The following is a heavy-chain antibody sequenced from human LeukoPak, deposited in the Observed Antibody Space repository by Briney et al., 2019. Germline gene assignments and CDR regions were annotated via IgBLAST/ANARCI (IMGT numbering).Heavy chain of an antibody. CDR2: INHSGST. CDR1: GGSFSGYY. CDR3: AGKSIVGATSAGFDFDY. Sequence: PSETLSLTCAVYGGSFSGYYWSGIRQPPGKGLEWIGEINHSGSTNYNPSLKSRVAISVDTSKNQFSLKLSSVTAADTAVYYCAGKSIVGATSAGFDFDYWGQGTLVTVSS. J-gene: IGHJ4*02. V-gene: IGHV4-34*01. D-gene: IGHD1-26*01.